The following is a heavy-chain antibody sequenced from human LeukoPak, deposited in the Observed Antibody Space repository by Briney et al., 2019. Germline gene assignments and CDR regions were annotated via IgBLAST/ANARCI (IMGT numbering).Heavy chain of an antibody. CDR2: VYYIGST. CDR3: ARGRRVVTATPYYFDS. D-gene: IGHD2-15*01. CDR1: GDSIRGYY. J-gene: IGHJ4*02. Sequence: KASETLSLTCTASGDSIRGYYWSWIRQPPGKGLEWIGYVYYIGSTNYNPSLKSRLTMSVDTSKNQVSLRLSSVTAADTAVYYCARGRRVVTATPYYFDSWGPGTLVTVSS. V-gene: IGHV4-59*01.